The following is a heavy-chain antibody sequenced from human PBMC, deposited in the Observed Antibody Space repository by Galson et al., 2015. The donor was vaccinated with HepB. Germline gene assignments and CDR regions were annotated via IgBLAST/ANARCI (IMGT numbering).Heavy chain of an antibody. V-gene: IGHV1-2*02. CDR3: AREAMAHFYYYYGMDV. J-gene: IGHJ6*02. CDR1: GYTFTGYY. CDR2: INPNRGGT. Sequence: SVKVSCKASGYTFTGYYMHWVRQAPGKGLEWMGWINPNRGGTNYAQKFQGRVTMTRDTSISAAYMELSRLRSDDTAVYYCAREAMAHFYYYYGMDVWGQGTTVTVSS. D-gene: IGHD5-18*01.